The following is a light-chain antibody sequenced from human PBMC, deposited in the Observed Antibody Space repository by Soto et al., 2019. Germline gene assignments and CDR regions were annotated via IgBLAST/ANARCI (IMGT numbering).Light chain of an antibody. CDR3: QQFQSYALT. J-gene: IGKJ4*01. CDR1: QGISSA. V-gene: IGKV1-13*02. CDR2: DAS. Sequence: AIQLTQSPSSLSASVGDRVTITCRASQGISSALAWYQHKPGRAPRLLIYDASSLQRGVSSRFSGSGSGTDFTLTISSLQPEDFATYYCQQFQSYALTFCEGTKLEIK.